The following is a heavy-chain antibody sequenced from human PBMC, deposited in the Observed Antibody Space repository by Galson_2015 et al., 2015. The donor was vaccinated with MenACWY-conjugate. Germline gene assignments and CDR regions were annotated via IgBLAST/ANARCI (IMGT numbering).Heavy chain of an antibody. CDR3: ARMHIVLDATDAFDI. CDR2: IDWRDNK. J-gene: IGHJ3*02. CDR1: GFSLSTYEMC. Sequence: PALVKPTQTLTLTCTFSGFSLSTYEMCIYWIRQPPGKALEWLARIDWRDNKYYTTSLKTRLTISKDTSTNQVVLTMTNVDPVDTATYYCARMHIVLDATDAFDIWGQGTMVTVSS. V-gene: IGHV2-70*11. D-gene: IGHD3-22*01.